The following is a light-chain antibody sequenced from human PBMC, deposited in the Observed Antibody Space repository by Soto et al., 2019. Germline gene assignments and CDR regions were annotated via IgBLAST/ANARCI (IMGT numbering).Light chain of an antibody. CDR3: LQKYFYPFT. CDR1: QGISTS. V-gene: IGKV1-6*01. CDR2: AAS. Sequence: IQMTQSPSSVSASVGDGVTITCRASQGISTSLGWYQQKPGKAPKLLIYAASNLQSGVPARFSGSGSGTDFTLTISSLQPEDFATYYCLQKYFYPFTFGPGTKVDI. J-gene: IGKJ3*01.